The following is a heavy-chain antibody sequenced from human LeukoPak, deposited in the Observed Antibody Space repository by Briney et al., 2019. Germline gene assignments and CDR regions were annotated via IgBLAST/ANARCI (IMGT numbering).Heavy chain of an antibody. J-gene: IGHJ5*02. V-gene: IGHV4-39*07. Sequence: PETLSLTCTVFGGSISSSIYYWGWTRQPPGKGLEWFGSIYYSGSTYYKPSVKSRVTISVDTSKNQFSMKLSSVTAADTAVYYCARDTSSIAARTGSWGQGTLVTVSS. CDR2: IYYSGST. D-gene: IGHD6-6*01. CDR1: GGSISSSIYY. CDR3: ARDTSSIAARTGS.